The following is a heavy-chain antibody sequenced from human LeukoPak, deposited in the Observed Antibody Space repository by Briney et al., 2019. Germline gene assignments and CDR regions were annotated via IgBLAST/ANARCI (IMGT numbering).Heavy chain of an antibody. CDR3: ASHYGSGSLLDY. CDR2: IYHSGST. J-gene: IGHJ4*02. Sequence: PSGTLSLTCAVSGGSISSSNWWSWVRQPPGKGLEWIGEIYHSGSTNYNPSLKSRVTISLDTSKNQFSLKLNSVTAADTAVYYCASHYGSGSLLDYWGQGTLVTVSS. D-gene: IGHD3-10*01. V-gene: IGHV4-4*02. CDR1: GGSISSSNW.